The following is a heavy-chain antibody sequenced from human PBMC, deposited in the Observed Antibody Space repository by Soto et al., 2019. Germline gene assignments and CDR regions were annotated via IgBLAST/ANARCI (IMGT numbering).Heavy chain of an antibody. CDR2: IYYSGSA. V-gene: IGHV4-39*01. J-gene: IGHJ5*02. Sequence: SETLSLTCTVSGGSISRSTYYWGWIRQPPGKGLEWIGSIYYSGSAYYRPSLKSRVTISVDTSKNQFSLKLSSVTAADTAVYYCARQVPAAIRLGWFDPWGQGTLVTVSS. CDR1: GGSISRSTYY. CDR3: ARQVPAAIRLGWFDP. D-gene: IGHD2-2*02.